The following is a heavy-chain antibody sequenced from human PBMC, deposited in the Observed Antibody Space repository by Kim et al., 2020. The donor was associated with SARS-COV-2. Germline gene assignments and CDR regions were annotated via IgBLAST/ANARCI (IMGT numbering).Heavy chain of an antibody. J-gene: IGHJ6*02. CDR2: ISSSGSTI. CDR1: GFTFSSYE. D-gene: IGHD2-2*01. V-gene: IGHV3-48*03. Sequence: GGSLRLSCAASGFTFSSYEMNWVRQAPGKGLEWVSYISSSGSTIYYADSVKGRFTISRDNAKNSLYLQMNSLRAEDTAVYYCARGAVVVPAAMLDYYYGMDVWGQGTTVTVSS. CDR3: ARGAVVVPAAMLDYYYGMDV.